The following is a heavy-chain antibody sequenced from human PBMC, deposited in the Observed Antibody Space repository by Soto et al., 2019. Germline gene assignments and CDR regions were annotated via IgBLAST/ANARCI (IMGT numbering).Heavy chain of an antibody. Sequence: ASVKVSCKASGYIFTGYYMHWVRQAPGQGLEWMGWINPNSGGTNYTQKFQGWVTMTRDTSISTAYMELSRLRSDDTAVYYCATSRISIAVAGETEYYFDYWGQGTLVTVPQ. J-gene: IGHJ4*02. CDR1: GYIFTGYY. CDR2: INPNSGGT. CDR3: ATSRISIAVAGETEYYFDY. V-gene: IGHV1-2*04. D-gene: IGHD6-19*01.